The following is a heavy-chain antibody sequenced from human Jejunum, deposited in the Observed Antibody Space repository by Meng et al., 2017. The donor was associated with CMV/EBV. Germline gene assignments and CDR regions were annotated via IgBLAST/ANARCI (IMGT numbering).Heavy chain of an antibody. CDR3: ARSTSGPGDY. Sequence: TVSGGSVPSGTSSWNWIRQPPGEGLEWIGWISYTGSSSYNPSLKSRATITLDTSKNQFSLKVTSVTAADTAVYYCARSTSGPGDYWGQGTLVTVSS. CDR1: GGSVPSGTSS. CDR2: ISYTGSS. V-gene: IGHV4-61*01. D-gene: IGHD2-15*01. J-gene: IGHJ4*02.